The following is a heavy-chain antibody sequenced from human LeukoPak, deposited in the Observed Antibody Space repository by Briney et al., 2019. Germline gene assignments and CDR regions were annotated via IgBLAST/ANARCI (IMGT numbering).Heavy chain of an antibody. V-gene: IGHV3-53*01. J-gene: IGHJ6*04. CDR1: GFTVSSKY. CDR3: AELGITMIGGV. CDR2: ISWDGGST. Sequence: PGGSLRLSCAASGFTVSSKYMSWVRQAPGKGLEWVSLISWDGGSTYYADSVKGRFTISRDNAKNSLYLQMNSLRAEDTAVYYCAELGITMIGGVWGKGTTVTISS. D-gene: IGHD3-10*02.